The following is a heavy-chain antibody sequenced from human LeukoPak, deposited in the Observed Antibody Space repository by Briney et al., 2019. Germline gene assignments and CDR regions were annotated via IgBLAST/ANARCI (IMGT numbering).Heavy chain of an antibody. CDR1: GDSVSSSNYY. CDR3: ARYPHCSSTDCYVT. V-gene: IGHV4-61*01. J-gene: IGHJ4*02. D-gene: IGHD2-2*01. CDR2: LSYSGST. Sequence: SETLSLTCAVSGDSVSSSNYYWSWIRQPPGKGLEWIGYLSYSGSTNYNPSLKSRVSISVDTSKNQFSLKLSSVTAADTAVYYCARYPHCSSTDCYVTWGQGTLVIVPA.